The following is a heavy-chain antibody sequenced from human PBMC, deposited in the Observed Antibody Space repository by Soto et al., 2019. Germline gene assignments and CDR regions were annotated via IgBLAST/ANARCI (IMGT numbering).Heavy chain of an antibody. CDR3: AKSGTTSVDYYYYMDV. D-gene: IGHD2-2*01. J-gene: IGHJ6*03. Sequence: EVQLLESGGGSVQPGGSLGLSCAASGFTFSTYAMSWVRQAPGKGQEWGSVVRGGSGGTNYADSAKGRFTISRDNSKSTLYLQMNSLRADDTAVYYCAKSGTTSVDYYYYMDVWGQGATVTVPS. CDR2: VRGGSGGT. CDR1: GFTFSTYA. V-gene: IGHV3-23*01.